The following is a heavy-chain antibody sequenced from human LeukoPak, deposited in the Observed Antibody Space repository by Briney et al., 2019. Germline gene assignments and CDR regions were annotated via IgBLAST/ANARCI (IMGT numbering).Heavy chain of an antibody. CDR3: AKGRGYCTGGSCYSDY. CDR2: ISGSDGST. V-gene: IGHV3-23*01. J-gene: IGHJ4*02. Sequence: GGSLRLSCTASGFTFSNYAMSWVRQAPGKGLEWVSTISGSDGSTYYADTVKGRFTISRDNSKNKLYLQMDSLRVEDTAIYSCAKGRGYCTGGSCYSDYWGQGTLVTVSS. CDR1: GFTFSNYA. D-gene: IGHD2-15*01.